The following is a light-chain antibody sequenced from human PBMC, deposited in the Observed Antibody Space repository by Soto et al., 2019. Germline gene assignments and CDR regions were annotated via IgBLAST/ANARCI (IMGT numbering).Light chain of an antibody. CDR2: DSN. CDR3: GTWDNSLSAGV. J-gene: IGLJ2*01. Sequence: QSVLTQPPSLSAAPEQKVTISCSGSSSNIGNNDVSWYQQLPGTAPKLIIYDSNKRPSGIPDRFSGSKSGTSATLGITGLQTGDEADYYCGTWDNSLSAGVFGGGTKLTVL. CDR1: SSNIGNND. V-gene: IGLV1-51*01.